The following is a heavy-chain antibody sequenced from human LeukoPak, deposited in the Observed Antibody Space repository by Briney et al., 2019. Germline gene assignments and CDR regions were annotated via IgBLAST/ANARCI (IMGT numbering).Heavy chain of an antibody. V-gene: IGHV3-74*01. CDR2: IQADGSTA. CDR1: GFTFSSYW. Sequence: GGSLRLSCAASGFTFSSYWMHWARQAPGKGLVWVSGIQADGSTADYADSVKGRFTISRDNARNTLYLQMNSLSAEDTAVYYCARDRPHNWFDPWGQGTLVTVSS. CDR3: ARDRPHNWFDP. J-gene: IGHJ5*02.